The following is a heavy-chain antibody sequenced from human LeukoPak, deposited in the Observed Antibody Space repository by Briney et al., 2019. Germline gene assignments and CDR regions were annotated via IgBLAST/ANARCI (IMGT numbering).Heavy chain of an antibody. CDR2: IYSGGST. Sequence: GGSLRLSCAASGFTVSSNYMSWVRQAPGKGLEWVSVIYSGGSTYYADSVKGRFTISRDNSKNTLYLQMNSLRAEDTAVYYCAKDWGDIVVVPAAIGGSDYWGQGTLVTVSS. J-gene: IGHJ4*02. CDR3: AKDWGDIVVVPAAIGGSDY. CDR1: GFTVSSNY. D-gene: IGHD2-2*01. V-gene: IGHV3-66*01.